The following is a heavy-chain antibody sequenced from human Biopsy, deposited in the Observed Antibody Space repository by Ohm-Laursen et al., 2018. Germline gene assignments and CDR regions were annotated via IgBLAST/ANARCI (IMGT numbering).Heavy chain of an antibody. Sequence: TLSLTCTVSGGSISSGGSYWSWIRQRPGKGLGWIGYIFNSANTYYNPSLKNLITLSGDTSKNQFSLKLNSVTAADTAVYYCARGDYFDSNGYFWFDPWGQGTLVTVSS. D-gene: IGHD3-22*01. CDR2: IFNSANT. V-gene: IGHV4-31*01. CDR3: ARGDYFDSNGYFWFDP. J-gene: IGHJ5*02. CDR1: GGSISSGGSY.